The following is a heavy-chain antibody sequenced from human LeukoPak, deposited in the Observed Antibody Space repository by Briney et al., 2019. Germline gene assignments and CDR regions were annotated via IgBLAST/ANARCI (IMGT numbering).Heavy chain of an antibody. V-gene: IGHV3-9*01. CDR1: GFTFDDYA. J-gene: IGHJ4*02. Sequence: SLRLSCAASGFTFDDYAMHWVRQAPGKGLEWVSGISWNSGSIGYADSVKGRFTISRDNAKNSLYLQMNSLRAEDTALYYCAKGRSSGPVFDYWGQGTLVTVSS. D-gene: IGHD6-19*01. CDR3: AKGRSSGPVFDY. CDR2: ISWNSGSI.